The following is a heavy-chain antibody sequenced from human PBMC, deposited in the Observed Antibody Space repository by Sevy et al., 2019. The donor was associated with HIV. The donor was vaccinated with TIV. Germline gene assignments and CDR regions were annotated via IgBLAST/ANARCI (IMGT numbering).Heavy chain of an antibody. Sequence: GGSLRLSCAASGFTFDNYAMNWVRQAPGKGLEWVSAISGSGGSTYHAESVKGRFTVSRDNSRSILYLQMKSLRPEDTAVYYCAKDGCSSIYYGELDYWGQGTLVTVSS. J-gene: IGHJ4*02. CDR2: ISGSGGST. D-gene: IGHD6-13*01. V-gene: IGHV3-23*01. CDR1: GFTFDNYA. CDR3: AKDGCSSIYYGELDY.